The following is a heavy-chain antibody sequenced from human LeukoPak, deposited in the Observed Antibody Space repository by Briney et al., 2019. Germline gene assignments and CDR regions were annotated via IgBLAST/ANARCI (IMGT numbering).Heavy chain of an antibody. Sequence: PSETLSLTCTVSGVSISSSSYYWGWIRQPPGKGLEWIVSIYYSGSTYYNPSLKSRVTISVDTSKNQFSLKLSSVTAADTAVYYCAKESGLRGITMIVVASPDYWGQGTLVTVSS. J-gene: IGHJ4*02. D-gene: IGHD3-22*01. CDR3: AKESGLRGITMIVVASPDY. V-gene: IGHV4-39*02. CDR1: GVSISSSSYY. CDR2: IYYSGST.